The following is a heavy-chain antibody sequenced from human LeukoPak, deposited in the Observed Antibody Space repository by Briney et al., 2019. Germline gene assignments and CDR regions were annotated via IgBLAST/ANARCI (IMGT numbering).Heavy chain of an antibody. V-gene: IGHV1-46*01. CDR1: GYTFTSYY. D-gene: IGHD2-15*01. Sequence: GASVKVSCKASGYTFTSYYMYWVRQAPGQGLEWMGLINPGGGSTNYAQKFQGRVTVTRDMSTSTVYMELGSLRSEDTAVYYCARDRGYCSGGSCYTNGFLGWFDPWGQGTLVTVSS. CDR2: INPGGGST. CDR3: ARDRGYCSGGSCYTNGFLGWFDP. J-gene: IGHJ5*02.